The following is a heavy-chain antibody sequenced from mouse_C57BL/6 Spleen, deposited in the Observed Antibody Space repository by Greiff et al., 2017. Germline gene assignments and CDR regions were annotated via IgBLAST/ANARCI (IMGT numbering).Heavy chain of an antibody. D-gene: IGHD2-1*01. CDR1: GFSFNTYA. CDR2: IRSKSNNYAT. V-gene: IGHV10-1*01. CDR3: VRHTLYGNYFDY. Sequence: EVQLVESGGGLVQPKGSLKLSCAASGFSFNTYAMNWVRQAPGKGLEWVARIRSKSNNYATYYADSVKDRFTISRDDSESMLYLQMNNLKTEDTAMYYCVRHTLYGNYFDYWGQGTTLTVSS. J-gene: IGHJ2*01.